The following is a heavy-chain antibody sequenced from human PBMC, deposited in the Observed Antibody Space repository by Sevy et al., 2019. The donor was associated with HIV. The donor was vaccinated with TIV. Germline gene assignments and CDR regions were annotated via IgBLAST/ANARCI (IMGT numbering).Heavy chain of an antibody. CDR1: GGSISSYY. D-gene: IGHD6-13*01. CDR3: ARERQLVLDY. V-gene: IGHV4-59*01. CDR2: IYYSGST. Sequence: SETLSLTCTVSGGSISSYYWSWIRQPPGKGLEWIGYIYYSGSTNYNPSHKSRVTISVDTSKNQFSLKLSSVTAADTAVYYCARERQLVLDYWGQGTLVTVSS. J-gene: IGHJ4*02.